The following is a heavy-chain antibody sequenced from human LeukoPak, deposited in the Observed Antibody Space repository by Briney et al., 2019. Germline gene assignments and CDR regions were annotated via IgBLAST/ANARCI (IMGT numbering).Heavy chain of an antibody. CDR3: ARQISDYYYYYIDV. J-gene: IGHJ6*03. V-gene: IGHV4-39*01. CDR1: GGSISSSHYY. CDR2: IYYSGTT. D-gene: IGHD3-10*01. Sequence: PSETLSLTCTVSGGSISSSHYYWGWIRQTPGKGLEWIGTIYYSGTTYYNPSLESRATISEDTSKNQFSLTLRSVTVADTAVYYCARQISDYYYYYIDVWGKGTTVTVSS.